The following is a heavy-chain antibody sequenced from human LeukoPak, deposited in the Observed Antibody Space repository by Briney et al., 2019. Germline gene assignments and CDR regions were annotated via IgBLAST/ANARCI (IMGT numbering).Heavy chain of an antibody. CDR1: RFTFSDYA. J-gene: IGHJ4*02. CDR2: ISDSGRST. CDR3: ARHDSFIPF. Sequence: PGGSLRLSCAASRFTFSDYAMSWVRQAPGKGLEWVSGISDSGRSTYYTDSVRGRCTISRDISKNMVYLQLNNLRAEDTALYFCARHDSFIPFWGQGTLVSVSS. V-gene: IGHV3-23*01. D-gene: IGHD5-18*01.